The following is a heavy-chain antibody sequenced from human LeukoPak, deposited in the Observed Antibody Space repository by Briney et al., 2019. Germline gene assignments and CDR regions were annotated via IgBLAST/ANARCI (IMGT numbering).Heavy chain of an antibody. J-gene: IGHJ4*02. CDR3: ARIQSNSCLGDY. CDR2: IDWDDDK. D-gene: IGHD6-13*01. V-gene: IGHV2-70*11. CDR1: GFSLSTSGVG. Sequence: SGPTLVNPTQTLTLTCTFSGFSLSTSGVGVGWIRQPPGKALEWLARIDWDDDKYYNTSLKTRLTISKDTSKNQVVLTMTNMDPVDTATYYCARIQSNSCLGDYWGQGTLVTVSS.